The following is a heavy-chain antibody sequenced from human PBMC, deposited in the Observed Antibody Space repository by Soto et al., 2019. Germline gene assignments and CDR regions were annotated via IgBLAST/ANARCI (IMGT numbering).Heavy chain of an antibody. V-gene: IGHV3-9*01. Sequence: EVQLVESGGCLVQPGRSLRLSCAASGFTFDDYAMHWVRQAPGKGLEWVLGMSWNSGSIGYADSVKGRFTISRDNAKNSMYLQMNSLRAEDTALYYCAEGQPIYCDYFDYWGQGTLVTVSS. CDR3: AEGQPIYCDYFDY. D-gene: IGHD1-26*01. CDR1: GFTFDDYA. J-gene: IGHJ4*02. CDR2: MSWNSGSI.